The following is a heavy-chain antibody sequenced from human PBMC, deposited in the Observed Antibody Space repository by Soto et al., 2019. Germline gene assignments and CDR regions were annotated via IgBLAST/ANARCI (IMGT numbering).Heavy chain of an antibody. CDR3: ARVRWTVAGPGHFDY. CDR1: GGSISSYY. Sequence: SETLSLTCTVSGGSISSYYWSWIRQPPGKGLEWIGYIYYSGSTNYNPSLKSRVTISVDTSKNQFSLKLSSVTAADTAVYYCARVRWTVAGPGHFDYWGQGTLVTVSS. J-gene: IGHJ4*02. V-gene: IGHV4-59*01. CDR2: IYYSGST. D-gene: IGHD6-19*01.